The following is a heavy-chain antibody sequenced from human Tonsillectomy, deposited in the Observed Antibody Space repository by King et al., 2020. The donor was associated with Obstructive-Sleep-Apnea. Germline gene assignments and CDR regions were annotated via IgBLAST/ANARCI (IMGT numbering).Heavy chain of an antibody. CDR3: AGVSGGMVTAIPYNWFDP. CDR1: GYTFTSYG. J-gene: IGHJ5*02. D-gene: IGHD2-21*02. Sequence: QLVQSGAEVKKPGASVKVSCKASGYTFTSYGISWVRQAPGQGLEWMGWISAYNGNTNYAQKLQGRVTMTTDTSTSTAYMELRSLRSDDPAVYYCAGVSGGMVTAIPYNWFDPWGQGTLVTVSS. V-gene: IGHV1-18*01. CDR2: ISAYNGNT.